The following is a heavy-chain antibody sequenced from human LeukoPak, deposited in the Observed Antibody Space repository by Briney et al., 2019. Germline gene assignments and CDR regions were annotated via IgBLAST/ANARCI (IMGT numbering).Heavy chain of an antibody. D-gene: IGHD6-19*01. Sequence: SETLSLTCTVSGGSISSSSYYWGWIRQPPGKGLEWIGGIYYSGSTYYNSSLKSRVTISVDTSKNQFSLKLSSVTAADTAVYYCARSIDSGWYYFDYWGQGTLVTVSS. V-gene: IGHV4-39*07. J-gene: IGHJ4*02. CDR1: GGSISSSSYY. CDR2: IYYSGST. CDR3: ARSIDSGWYYFDY.